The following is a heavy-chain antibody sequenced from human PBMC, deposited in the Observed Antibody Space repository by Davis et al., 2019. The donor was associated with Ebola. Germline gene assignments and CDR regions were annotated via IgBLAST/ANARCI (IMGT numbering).Heavy chain of an antibody. Sequence: ESLKISCTVSGGFISSYYWSWIRQPPGKGLEWIGYIYYSGSTNYNPSLKSRVTISVDASKNQFSLKLSSVTAADTAVYYCAGNWGTNFDYWGQGTLVTVSS. CDR3: AGNWGTNFDY. V-gene: IGHV4-59*01. CDR2: IYYSGST. CDR1: GGFISSYY. J-gene: IGHJ4*02. D-gene: IGHD7-27*01.